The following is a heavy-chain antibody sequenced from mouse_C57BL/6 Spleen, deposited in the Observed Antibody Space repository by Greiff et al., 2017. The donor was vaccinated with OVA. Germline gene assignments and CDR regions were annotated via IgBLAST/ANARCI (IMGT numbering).Heavy chain of an antibody. CDR1: GYTFTSYW. V-gene: IGHV1-7*01. J-gene: IGHJ4*01. Sequence: QVQLKQSGAELAKPGASVKLSCKASGYTFTSYWMHWVKQRPGQGLEWIGYINPSSGYTKYNQKFKDKATLTADKSSSTAYMQLSSLTYEDSAVYYCANGNYYDYLYYYAMDYWGQGTSVTVSS. CDR3: ANGNYYDYLYYYAMDY. D-gene: IGHD2-4*01. CDR2: INPSSGYT.